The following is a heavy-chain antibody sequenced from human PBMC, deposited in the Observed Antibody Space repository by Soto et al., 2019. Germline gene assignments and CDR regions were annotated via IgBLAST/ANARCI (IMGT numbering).Heavy chain of an antibody. V-gene: IGHV3-11*05. D-gene: IGHD3-9*01. Sequence: PGGSLRLSWAASGFTFSDYYMSWIRQAPGKGLEWVSYIISSSSYTNYADSVKGRFTISRDNAKNSLYLQMNSLRAEDTAVYYCARDYILRHVDGLPPFPDYFDYWGQGTLFTVSS. CDR3: ARDYILRHVDGLPPFPDYFDY. J-gene: IGHJ4*02. CDR2: IISSSSYT. CDR1: GFTFSDYY.